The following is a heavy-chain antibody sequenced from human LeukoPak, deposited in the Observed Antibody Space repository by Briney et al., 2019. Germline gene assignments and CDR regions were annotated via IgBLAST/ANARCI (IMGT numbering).Heavy chain of an antibody. J-gene: IGHJ3*02. D-gene: IGHD3-3*01. CDR2: INPNSGGT. Sequence: GASVKVSCKASGYTFTGYYIHWVRQAPGQGLEWMGWINPNSGGTSYAQKFQGRVTMTRDTSISTAYMELSRLRSDDTAVYYCARDEATIFGVIIIKGVDDAFDIWGQGTMVTVSS. CDR1: GYTFTGYY. CDR3: ARDEATIFGVIIIKGVDDAFDI. V-gene: IGHV1-2*02.